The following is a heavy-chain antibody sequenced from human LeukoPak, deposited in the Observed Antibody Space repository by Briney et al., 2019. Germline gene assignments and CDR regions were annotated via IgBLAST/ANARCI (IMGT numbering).Heavy chain of an antibody. D-gene: IGHD5-18*01. CDR2: IIPILGIA. CDR1: GGTFSSYA. V-gene: IGHV1-69*04. J-gene: IGHJ4*02. CDR3: ARVDTAMVIDY. Sequence: SVKVSCKASGGTFSSYAISWVRQAPGQGLEGMGRIIPILGIANYAQKFQGRVTITAEKSTSTAYMELSSLRSEDTAVYYCARVDTAMVIDYWGQGTLVTVSS.